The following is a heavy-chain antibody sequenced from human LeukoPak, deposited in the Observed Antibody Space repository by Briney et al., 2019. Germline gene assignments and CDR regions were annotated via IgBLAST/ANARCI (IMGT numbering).Heavy chain of an antibody. CDR2: VQSTGTS. Sequence: PSETLSLTFTVSGYSLSTYHWCGIRQPPGKGLEWIGYVQSTGTSNFNPSLKSRVTISLYTPKSQFSLTLTSVTAADTAVYYCVRDRRHSYGSDFDPWGQGTLVTVSS. D-gene: IGHD5-18*01. J-gene: IGHJ5*02. V-gene: IGHV4-59*12. CDR3: VRDRRHSYGSDFDP. CDR1: GYSLSTYH.